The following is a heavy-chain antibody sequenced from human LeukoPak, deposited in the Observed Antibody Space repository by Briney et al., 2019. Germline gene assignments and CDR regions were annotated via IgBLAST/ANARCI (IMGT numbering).Heavy chain of an antibody. J-gene: IGHJ3*02. CDR3: ARKATTGPTKAAFDI. CDR1: GYSISSSNY. D-gene: IGHD4-17*01. Sequence: SDTLSLTCAVSGYSISSSNYWARIRQPPGKGLEWIGHIYYSGGIYYNPSLKSRVTMSVDTSKNQFSLKLSSVTAVDTAVYYCARKATTGPTKAAFDIWGQGTMVTVSS. CDR2: IYYSGGI. V-gene: IGHV4-28*05.